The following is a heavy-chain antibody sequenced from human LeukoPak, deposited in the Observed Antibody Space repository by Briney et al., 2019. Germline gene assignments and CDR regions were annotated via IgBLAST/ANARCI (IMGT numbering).Heavy chain of an antibody. J-gene: IGHJ4*02. V-gene: IGHV3-23*01. Sequence: GGSLRLSCAASGYTFTDYAMSWVRQAPEKGLEWISTISDNGGETYYADSVKGRFTISRDNGKNTLFLQMNSLRAEDAAVYYCVRGNDYGGPHYWGQGTLVTVSS. CDR2: ISDNGGET. D-gene: IGHD4-23*01. CDR3: VRGNDYGGPHY. CDR1: GYTFTDYA.